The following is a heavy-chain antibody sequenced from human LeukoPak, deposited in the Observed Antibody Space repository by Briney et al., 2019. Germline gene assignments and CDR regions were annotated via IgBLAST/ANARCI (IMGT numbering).Heavy chain of an antibody. CDR1: GFTFSSYA. D-gene: IGHD3-22*01. J-gene: IGHJ4*02. V-gene: IGHV3-23*01. Sequence: GGSLRLSCAACGFTFSSYAMSWVRQAPGKGLEWVSGISGSGDNTYYADSVKGRFTISRDNSKNTLYVQVNSLGTEDTAAYYCAKGSHYDSSGSFYFDYWGQGTLVTVSS. CDR3: AKGSHYDSSGSFYFDY. CDR2: ISGSGDNT.